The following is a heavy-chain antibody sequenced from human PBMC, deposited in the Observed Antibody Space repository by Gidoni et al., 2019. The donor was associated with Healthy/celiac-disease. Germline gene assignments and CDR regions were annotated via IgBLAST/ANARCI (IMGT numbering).Heavy chain of an antibody. J-gene: IGHJ4*02. CDR3: ARLVAVERRMIDY. CDR2: IYYSGST. Sequence: QLQLQESGPGLVKPSATLSLTCTVSGGSISSSSYYWGWIRQPPGKGLEWIGSIYYSGSTYYNPSLKSRVTISVDTSKNQFSLKLSSVTAADTAVYYCARLVAVERRMIDYWGQGTLVTVSS. D-gene: IGHD6-19*01. CDR1: GGSISSSSYY. V-gene: IGHV4-39*01.